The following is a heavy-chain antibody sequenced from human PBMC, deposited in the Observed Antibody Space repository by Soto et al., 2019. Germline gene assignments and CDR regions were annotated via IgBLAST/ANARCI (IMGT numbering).Heavy chain of an antibody. CDR3: VGGQYYFDY. CDR2: ITYDGSNK. J-gene: IGHJ4*02. D-gene: IGHD3-10*01. CDR1: GFPFTSYG. V-gene: IGHV3-30*03. Sequence: QVQLVESGGGVVQPGRSLRLSCVASGFPFTSYGMHWVREAPGKGLEWGAVITYDGSNKYYADSVKGRFTISRDNSKNTLYLQMNSLRPEDTALYYCVGGQYYFDYRGQGTLVTVSS.